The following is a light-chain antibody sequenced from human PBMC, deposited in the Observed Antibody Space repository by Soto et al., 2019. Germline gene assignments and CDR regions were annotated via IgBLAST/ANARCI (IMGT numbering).Light chain of an antibody. Sequence: QLVLTQPPSVSGAPGQRVTISCTGSSSNIGAGYDVHWYQQLPGTPPKLLIYDSNNRPSGVPDRFSGSKSGTSASLAITGLQAEDEADYYCQSYDSSLSGSLFGGGTKLTVL. CDR1: SSNIGAGYD. J-gene: IGLJ2*01. CDR3: QSYDSSLSGSL. CDR2: DSN. V-gene: IGLV1-40*01.